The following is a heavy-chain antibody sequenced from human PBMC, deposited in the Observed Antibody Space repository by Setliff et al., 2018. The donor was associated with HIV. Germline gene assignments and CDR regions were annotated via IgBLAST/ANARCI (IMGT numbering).Heavy chain of an antibody. J-gene: IGHJ6*03. V-gene: IGHV4-34*01. CDR3: ARGAIQLWLRSYYYMDV. CDR2: INHSGST. D-gene: IGHD5-18*01. CDR1: GGSFSGYY. Sequence: SETLSLTCAVYGGSFSGYYWNWIRQPPGKGLEWIGEINHSGSTNYNPSLKSRVTISVDTSKNQFSLKLISVTAADTAVYYCARGAIQLWLRSYYYMDVWGKGTTVTVSS.